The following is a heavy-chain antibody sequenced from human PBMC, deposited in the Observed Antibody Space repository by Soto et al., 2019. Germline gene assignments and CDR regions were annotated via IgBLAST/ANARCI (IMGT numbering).Heavy chain of an antibody. CDR1: GGSFSGYY. CDR3: ARGPNQIRYPYYYYYYGMDV. J-gene: IGHJ6*02. V-gene: IGHV4-34*01. D-gene: IGHD3-9*01. CDR2: INHSGST. Sequence: SETLSLTCAVYGGSFSGYYWSWIRQPPGKGLEWIGEINHSGSTNYNPSLKSRGTISVDTSKNQFSLKLSSVTAADTAVYYCARGPNQIRYPYYYYYYGMDVWGQGTTVT.